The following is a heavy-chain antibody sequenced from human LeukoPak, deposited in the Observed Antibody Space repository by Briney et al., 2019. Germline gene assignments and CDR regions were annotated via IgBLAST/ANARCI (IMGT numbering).Heavy chain of an antibody. J-gene: IGHJ6*02. V-gene: IGHV4-61*02. CDR1: GGSISSGSYY. CDR3: ARGGAHCGGDCYSQSPSFYSYYYGMDV. CDR2: FYSSGST. D-gene: IGHD2-21*02. Sequence: PSETLSLTCTVSGGSISSGSYYWTWIRQPAGEGLEWIGRFYSSGSTNYNPSLKSRVTISIDTSKNQFSLKLTSVTAADTAVYYCARGGAHCGGDCYSQSPSFYSYYYGMDVWGQGTTVTVSS.